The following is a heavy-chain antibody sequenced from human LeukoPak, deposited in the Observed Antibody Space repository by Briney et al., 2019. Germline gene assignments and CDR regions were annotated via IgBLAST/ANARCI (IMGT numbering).Heavy chain of an antibody. CDR2: INAGNGNT. Sequence: ASVKVSCKASGYTFTSYAMHWVRQAPGQRLEWMGWINAGNGNTKYSQKFQGRVTITRDTSASTAYMELSSLRSEDTAVYYCARVHYDFWSGYPFDYWGQGTLVTVSS. J-gene: IGHJ4*02. V-gene: IGHV1-3*01. CDR1: GYTFTSYA. CDR3: ARVHYDFWSGYPFDY. D-gene: IGHD3-3*01.